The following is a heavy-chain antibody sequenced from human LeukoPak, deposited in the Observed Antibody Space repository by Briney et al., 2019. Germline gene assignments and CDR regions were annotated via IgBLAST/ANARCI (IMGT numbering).Heavy chain of an antibody. D-gene: IGHD3-3*01. V-gene: IGHV3-30*02. CDR2: IRSDENYK. CDR3: AKDAHWSADH. J-gene: IGHJ5*02. CDR1: GFTFSSYG. Sequence: GRSLRLSCAASGFTFSSYGMHWVRQAPGKRLEWVAHIRSDENYKHYADSVKGRFTISRDNSKNTVYVQMNSLRPEDTAVYYCAKDAHWSADHWGQGTLVTVSS.